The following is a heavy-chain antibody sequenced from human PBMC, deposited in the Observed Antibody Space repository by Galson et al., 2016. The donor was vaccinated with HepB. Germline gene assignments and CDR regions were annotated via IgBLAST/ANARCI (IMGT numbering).Heavy chain of an antibody. J-gene: IGHJ6*04. CDR1: GFSFSLYD. Sequence: SLRLSCAASGFSFSLYDMHWVRPVTGQGLEWVSAIGTAPGDTNYLDSVKGRFTISRENADNSLYLQMNSHRPGDTAVYYCVRGESLWTTPWNYGLDVWGKGTTVTVSS. V-gene: IGHV3-13*01. CDR2: IGTAPGDT. D-gene: IGHD4-17*01. CDR3: VRGESLWTTPWNYGLDV.